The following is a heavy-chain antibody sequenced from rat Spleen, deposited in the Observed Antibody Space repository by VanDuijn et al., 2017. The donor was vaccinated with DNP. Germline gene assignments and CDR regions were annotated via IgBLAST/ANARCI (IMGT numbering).Heavy chain of an antibody. J-gene: IGHJ2*01. D-gene: IGHD1-12*03. CDR1: GYSITSDY. CDR3: ARSRYYDGYYHGFDY. Sequence: EVQLQESGPGLVKPSQSLSLTCSVTGYSITSDYWAWIRKFPGNKMEWMGYIGYSGSTSYNPSLKSRIPITRDTSKNQFFLQLNSVNTEDTATHYCARSRYYDGYYHGFDYWGQGVMVTVSS. CDR2: IGYSGST. V-gene: IGHV3-1*01.